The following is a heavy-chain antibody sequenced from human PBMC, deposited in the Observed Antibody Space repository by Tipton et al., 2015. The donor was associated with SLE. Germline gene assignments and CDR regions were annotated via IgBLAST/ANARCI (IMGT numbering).Heavy chain of an antibody. CDR1: GFTFSNFW. J-gene: IGHJ3*01. V-gene: IGHV3-7*01. D-gene: IGHD3-3*01. Sequence: SLRLSCVTSGFTFSNFWMSWVRQAPGKGLEWVANIQKDGSEDYYVDSVKGRFIISRDNAKNLLYLQMNNLRDEDTAVYYCARGDFWSGQYIDAFDVWGQGTMVTVSS. CDR3: ARGDFWSGQYIDAFDV. CDR2: IQKDGSED.